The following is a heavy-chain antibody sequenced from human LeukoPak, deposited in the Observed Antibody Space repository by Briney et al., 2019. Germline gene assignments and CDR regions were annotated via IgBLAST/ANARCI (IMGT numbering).Heavy chain of an antibody. J-gene: IGHJ3*02. D-gene: IGHD3-16*02. CDR3: ARWSTSLAYYDYVWGSYRSGADDAFDI. CDR1: GYTFTSYG. V-gene: IGHV1-18*01. Sequence: GASVKVSCKASGYTFTSYGISWVRQAPGQGLEWMGWISAYNGNTNYAQKLQGRVTMTTDTSTSTAYMELSRLRSDDTAVYYCARWSTSLAYYDYVWGSYRSGADDAFDIWGQGTMVTVSS. CDR2: ISAYNGNT.